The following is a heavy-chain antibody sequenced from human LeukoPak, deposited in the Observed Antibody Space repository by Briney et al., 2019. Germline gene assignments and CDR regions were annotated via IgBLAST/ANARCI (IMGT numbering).Heavy chain of an antibody. V-gene: IGHV1-2*02. Sequence: GASVKVSCKASGYTFSNYDINWVRQATGQGLEWMGWINPNSGDTNYAQKFQGRVTMTRDTSISTAYMELSRLRSDDTAVYYCARDWGAYYYESGTLSHFDYWGQGTLVTVSS. CDR1: GYTFSNYD. CDR3: ARDWGAYYYESGTLSHFDY. J-gene: IGHJ4*02. CDR2: INPNSGDT. D-gene: IGHD3-10*01.